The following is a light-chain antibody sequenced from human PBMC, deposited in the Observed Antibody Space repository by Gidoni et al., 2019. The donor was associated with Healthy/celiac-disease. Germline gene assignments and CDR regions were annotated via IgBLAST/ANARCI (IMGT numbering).Light chain of an antibody. CDR1: NIGSKS. CDR3: QVWDSSSDHVV. Sequence: SYGLTQPPSGSGAPGKTARITCGGNNIGSKSVHWYQQKPGQAPVLVIYYDSDRPSGIPERFSGSNSGNTATLTISRVEAGDEADYYCQVWDSSSDHVVFGGGTKLTVL. CDR2: YDS. V-gene: IGLV3-21*04. J-gene: IGLJ2*01.